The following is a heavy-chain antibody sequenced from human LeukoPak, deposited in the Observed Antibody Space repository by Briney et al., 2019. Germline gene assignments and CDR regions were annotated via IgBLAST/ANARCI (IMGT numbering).Heavy chain of an antibody. Sequence: SETLSLTCSVSGGSMSTYYWTWIRQPAGKGLEWIGRIYSSGSTKYNPSLKSRVTISVDTSKNQFSLKLSSVTAADTAVYYCAREDGLLGEAMPYGSGSYYGGFDYWGQGTLVTVSS. J-gene: IGHJ4*02. V-gene: IGHV4-4*07. CDR3: AREDGLLGEAMPYGSGSYYGGFDY. CDR2: IYSSGST. CDR1: GGSMSTYY. D-gene: IGHD3-10*01.